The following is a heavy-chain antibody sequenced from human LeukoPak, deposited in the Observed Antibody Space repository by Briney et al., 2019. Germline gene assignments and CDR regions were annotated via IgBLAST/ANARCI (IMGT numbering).Heavy chain of an antibody. CDR2: ISGSGDTT. CDR1: GFTFSGYA. CDR3: TRLLGYYSYYMDL. J-gene: IGHJ6*03. Sequence: QPGGSLRLSCAPSGFTFSGYAMSWVRQAPGKGLERVSGISGSGDTTYYADSVKGRFTTSRDNSKNTLYLQMNSLKTEDTAVYFCTRLLGYYSYYMDLWGRGTTVTVSS. D-gene: IGHD2-8*02. V-gene: IGHV3-23*01.